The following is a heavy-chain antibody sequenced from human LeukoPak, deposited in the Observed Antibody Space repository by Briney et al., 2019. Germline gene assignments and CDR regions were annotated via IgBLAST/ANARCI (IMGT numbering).Heavy chain of an antibody. D-gene: IGHD2/OR15-2a*01. Sequence: PSQTLSLTCAVYGASFSDYKGTWTWIRQSPGKGLEWIGDVDHRGSTNSNPSLKSRLTMSVDTSKNQFSLKLSSVTAADTGVFYCARGRAEPTTFKFYYDGLDVWGQGTTVTVSS. CDR2: VDHRGST. CDR3: ARGRAEPTTFKFYYDGLDV. CDR1: GASFSDYK. V-gene: IGHV4-34*01. J-gene: IGHJ6*02.